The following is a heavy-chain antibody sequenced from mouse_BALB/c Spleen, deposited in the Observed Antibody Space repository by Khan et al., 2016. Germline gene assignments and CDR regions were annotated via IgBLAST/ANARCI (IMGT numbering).Heavy chain of an antibody. V-gene: IGHV9-3-1*01. J-gene: IGHJ2*01. Sequence: QIRLVQSGPELKKPGETVKISCKASGYTFTNYGMNWVKQAPGKGLKWMGWINTYTGEPTSADDFKGRFAFSLETSASTAYLQINNLKNEDTATYFCASGGNYEDYFDYWGQGTTLTVSS. D-gene: IGHD2-1*01. CDR2: INTYTGEP. CDR1: GYTFTNYG. CDR3: ASGGNYEDYFDY.